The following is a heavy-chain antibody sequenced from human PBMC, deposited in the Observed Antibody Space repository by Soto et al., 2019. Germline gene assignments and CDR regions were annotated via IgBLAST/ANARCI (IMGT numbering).Heavy chain of an antibody. CDR2: IIPILGIA. CDR1: GGTFSSYT. V-gene: IGHV1-69*02. CDR3: ARAPSGWYGHYYMDV. D-gene: IGHD6-19*01. Sequence: GASVKVSCKASGGTFSSYTISWVRQAPGQRLEWMGRIIPILGIANYAQKFQGRVTITADKSTSTAYMELSSLRSEDTAVYYCARAPSGWYGHYYMDVWGKGTTVTVSS. J-gene: IGHJ6*03.